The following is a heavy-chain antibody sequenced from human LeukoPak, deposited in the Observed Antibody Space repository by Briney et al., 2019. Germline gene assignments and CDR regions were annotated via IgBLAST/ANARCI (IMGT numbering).Heavy chain of an antibody. D-gene: IGHD6-6*01. CDR1: GYSFTSYW. CDR3: ARRSYSSSSFGYYFDY. CDR2: IYPDDSDT. J-gene: IGHJ4*02. V-gene: IGHV5-51*01. Sequence: GESLKISCKGSGYSFTSYWIGWVRQVPGKGLGWMGIIYPDDSDTRYSPSFQGQVTISADKSISTAYLQWSSLKASDTAMYYCARRSYSSSSFGYYFDYWGQGTLVTVSS.